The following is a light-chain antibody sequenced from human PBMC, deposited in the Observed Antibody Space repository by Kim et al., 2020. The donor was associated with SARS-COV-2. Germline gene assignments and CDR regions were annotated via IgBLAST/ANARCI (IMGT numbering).Light chain of an antibody. V-gene: IGLV4-69*01. CDR1: SGNSSYA. Sequence: VKLTCTLSSGNSSYAIAWHQQQPEKGPRYLMKLNSDGSHSKGDGIPDRFSGSSSGAERYLTISSLQSEDEADYYCQTWGTGIHWVFGGGTQLTVL. CDR3: QTWGTGIHWV. CDR2: LNSDGSH. J-gene: IGLJ3*02.